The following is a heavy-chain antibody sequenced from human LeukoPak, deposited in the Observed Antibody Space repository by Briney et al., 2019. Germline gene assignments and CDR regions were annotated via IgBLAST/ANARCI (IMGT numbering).Heavy chain of an antibody. CDR1: GASVSSDSYS. CDR3: TRDQPPMGTFDI. V-gene: IGHV4-61*01. D-gene: IGHD3-10*01. J-gene: IGHJ3*02. CDR2: IYHSGST. Sequence: PSETLSLTCTVSGASVSSDSYSWSWIRQPPGKGLEWIGYIYHSGSTNYNPSLKSRVTISLDTSKNQFSLKLTSVTAADTAVYYCTRDQPPMGTFDIWGQGTMVTVSS.